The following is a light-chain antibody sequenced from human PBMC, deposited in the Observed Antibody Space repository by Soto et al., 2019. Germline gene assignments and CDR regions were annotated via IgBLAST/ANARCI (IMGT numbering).Light chain of an antibody. CDR2: DAS. CDR1: QSVRSY. V-gene: IGKV3D-20*01. Sequence: EIVLTQSPATLSLSPGERATLSCRASQSVRSYLAWYQQKPGLAPRLLLYDASRRATGISDRLSGSGSGTDFTLTISRLEPEDFAVYYCQQYGSSPSFGGGTKVDIK. CDR3: QQYGSSPS. J-gene: IGKJ4*01.